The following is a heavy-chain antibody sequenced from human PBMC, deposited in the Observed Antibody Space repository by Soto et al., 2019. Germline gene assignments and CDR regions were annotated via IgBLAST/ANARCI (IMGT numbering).Heavy chain of an antibody. CDR2: ISAYNGNT. CDR1: GYTFTSYG. Sequence: QVQLVQSGAEVKKPGASVKVSCKASGYTFTSYGISWVLQAHGQGLECMGWISAYNGNTNYAQKLQGRVTMNTDTDTSTAYMKLRSLSSDDTAVYYCARDAPPEDYWGQGTLVTVSS. J-gene: IGHJ4*02. CDR3: ARDAPPEDY. V-gene: IGHV1-18*01.